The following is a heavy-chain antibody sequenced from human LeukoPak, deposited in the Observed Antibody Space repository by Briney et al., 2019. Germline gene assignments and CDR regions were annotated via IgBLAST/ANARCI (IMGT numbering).Heavy chain of an antibody. V-gene: IGHV4-59*01. J-gene: IGHJ4*02. CDR3: ARDNPATTDPFDY. D-gene: IGHD1-1*01. CDR1: GGSISSYY. Sequence: SETLSLTCTVSGGSISSYYWSWIRQPPGKGLEWIGYIYYSGSTNYNPSLKSRVTISVDTSKNQFSLKLSSVTAADTAVYYCARDNPATTDPFDYWGQGTLVTVSS. CDR2: IYYSGST.